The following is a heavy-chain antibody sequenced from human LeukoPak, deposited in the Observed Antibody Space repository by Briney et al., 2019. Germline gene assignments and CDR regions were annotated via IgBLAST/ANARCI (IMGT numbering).Heavy chain of an antibody. V-gene: IGHV3-30-3*01. CDR2: ISYDGSNE. CDR1: TFTVSTYA. CDR3: ARGGPGYSSAWTNYGLAV. Sequence: GRSLRLSCAASTFTVSTYAILWVRQAPGKGLEWVAIISYDGSNEYYADSVKGRFTISRDTSKSTLYLQMNSLRAEDTAVYYCARGGPGYSSAWTNYGLAVWGQGTTVTVSS. D-gene: IGHD6-19*01. J-gene: IGHJ6*02.